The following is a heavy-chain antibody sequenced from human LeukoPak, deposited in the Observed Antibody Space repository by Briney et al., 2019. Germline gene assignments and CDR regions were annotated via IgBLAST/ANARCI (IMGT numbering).Heavy chain of an antibody. CDR1: GGSISSYY. CDR2: IYYSGST. V-gene: IGHV4-59*01. D-gene: IGHD6-13*01. CDR3: AREYKLAAAGTDYFDY. Sequence: SETLSLTCTVSGGSISSYYWSWIRQPPGKGLEWIGYIYYSGSTNYNPSLKSRVTISVDTSKNQFSLKLSSVTAADTAVYYCAREYKLAAAGTDYFDYWGQGTLVTVSS. J-gene: IGHJ4*02.